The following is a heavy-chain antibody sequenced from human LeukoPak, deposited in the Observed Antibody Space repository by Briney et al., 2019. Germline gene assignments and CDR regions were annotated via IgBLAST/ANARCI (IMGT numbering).Heavy chain of an antibody. CDR1: GCTFRNCW. V-gene: IGHV3-15*01. Sequence: PGGSLRLSCAASGCTFRNCWMSWVRPAPGRGLEWVGRIKSKTEGGTTDYGAPVKGRFTISRDDSKTALYLQMNSLKTEDTAVYYCTTLNAVPITDYWGQGTLVTVSS. J-gene: IGHJ4*02. CDR2: IKSKTEGGTT. CDR3: TTLNAVPITDY. D-gene: IGHD2-8*01.